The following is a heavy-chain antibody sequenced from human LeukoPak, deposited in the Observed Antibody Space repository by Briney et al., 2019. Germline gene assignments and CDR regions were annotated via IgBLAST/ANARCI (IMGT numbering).Heavy chain of an antibody. CDR3: ARDVVAAAGTWDY. CDR1: GDSISSFY. V-gene: IGHV4-4*07. D-gene: IGHD6-13*01. J-gene: IGHJ4*02. CDR2: IYSSGST. Sequence: SETLSLTCTVSGDSISSFYWSWIRQPAGKGLEWIGRIYSSGSTNYNPSLESRVAMSVDTSKNQLSLKLSSVTAADTAVYYCARDVVAAAGTWDYWGQGTLVTVSS.